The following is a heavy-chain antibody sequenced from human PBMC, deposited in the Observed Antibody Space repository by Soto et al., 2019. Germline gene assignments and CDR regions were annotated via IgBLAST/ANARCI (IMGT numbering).Heavy chain of an antibody. V-gene: IGHV1-69*13. J-gene: IGHJ5*02. CDR1: GGTFSTYT. CDR3: ATGGIQLWLSWFDP. D-gene: IGHD5-18*01. CDR2: IIPIFGTT. Sequence: VKVSCKASGGTFSTYTINWVRQAPGQGLEWMGGIIPIFGTTNFAQKFQGRVTISADESTSTAYMELSSPRSEDTAVYYCATGGIQLWLSWFDPWGQGTLVTV.